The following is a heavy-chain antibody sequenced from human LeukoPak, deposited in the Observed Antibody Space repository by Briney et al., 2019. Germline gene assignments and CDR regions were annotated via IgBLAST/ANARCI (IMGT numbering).Heavy chain of an antibody. D-gene: IGHD4-17*01. CDR2: ISWNSGSI. V-gene: IGHV3-9*01. J-gene: IGHJ4*02. CDR1: GFTFDDYA. CDR3: AKGMTTVTKGGFDY. Sequence: PWGSLRLSCAASGFTFDDYAMHWVRQAPGKGLEWVSGISWNSGSIGYADSVKGRFTISRDNAKNSLYLQMNSLRAEDTALYYCAKGMTTVTKGGFDYWGQGTLVTVSS.